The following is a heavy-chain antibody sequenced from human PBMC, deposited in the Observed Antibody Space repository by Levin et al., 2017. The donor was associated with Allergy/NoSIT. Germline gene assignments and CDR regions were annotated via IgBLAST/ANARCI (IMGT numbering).Heavy chain of an antibody. D-gene: IGHD3-16*01. CDR3: THGITPTPWVDR. V-gene: IGHV2-5*02. CDR1: GLSLSTSGVG. CDR2: IYWDDDK. Sequence: GSGPTLVKPTQTLTLTCSFSGLSLSTSGVGVSWIRQPPGKALECLALIYWDDDKRYSPSLKSRLTITKDTSKNQVVLTMTNMDPVDTATYYCTHGITPTPWVDRWGRGTLVTVSS. J-gene: IGHJ2*01.